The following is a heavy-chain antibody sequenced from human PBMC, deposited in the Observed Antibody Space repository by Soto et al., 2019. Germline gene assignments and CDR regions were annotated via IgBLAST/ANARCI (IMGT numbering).Heavy chain of an antibody. CDR2: INAGNGNT. Sequence: ASVMVSCKASGYTFTSYAMHWVRQAPGQRLEWMGWINAGNGNTKYSQKFQGRVTITRDTSASTAYMELSSLRSEDTAVYYCARELYYYDSSGYSNWFDPWGQGTLVTV. J-gene: IGHJ5*02. D-gene: IGHD3-22*01. CDR3: ARELYYYDSSGYSNWFDP. CDR1: GYTFTSYA. V-gene: IGHV1-3*01.